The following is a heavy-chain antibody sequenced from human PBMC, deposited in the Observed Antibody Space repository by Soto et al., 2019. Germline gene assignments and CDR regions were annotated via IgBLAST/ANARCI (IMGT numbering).Heavy chain of an antibody. CDR3: ARSVEWLASFDY. CDR1: GYTFTSYD. CDR2: MNPNRGNT. Sequence: QVQLVQSGAEVKKPGASVKVSCKASGYTFTSYDINWVRQATGQGLEWMGWMNPNRGNTGYAQKCQGRVTRTRNTSISTAYMELSSLRSEDTAVYYCARSVEWLASFDYCGQGTLVTVSS. D-gene: IGHD6-19*01. J-gene: IGHJ4*02. V-gene: IGHV1-8*01.